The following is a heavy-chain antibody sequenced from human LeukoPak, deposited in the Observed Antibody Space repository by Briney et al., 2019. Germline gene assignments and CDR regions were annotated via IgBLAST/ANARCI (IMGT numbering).Heavy chain of an antibody. CDR3: ARDQQWLVKEEYFQH. CDR2: ISSSSSTI. CDR1: GFTYSSYA. Sequence: GGSLRLSCAASGFTYSSYAMSWVRQAPGKGLEWVSYISSSSSTIYYADSVKGRFTISRDNAKNSLYLQMNSLRAEDTAVYYCARDQQWLVKEEYFQHWGRGTLVTVSS. J-gene: IGHJ1*01. V-gene: IGHV3-48*01. D-gene: IGHD6-19*01.